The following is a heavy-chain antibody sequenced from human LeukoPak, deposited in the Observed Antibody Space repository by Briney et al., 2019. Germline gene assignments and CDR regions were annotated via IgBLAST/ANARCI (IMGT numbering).Heavy chain of an antibody. Sequence: SETLSLTCTVSGGSISSSSYYWGWIRQPPGKGLVWIGSIYYSGSTYYNPSLKSRVTISVDTSKNQFSLKLSSVTAADTAVYYCAREYIAAAGRRVNWFDPWGQGTLVTVSS. J-gene: IGHJ5*02. CDR2: IYYSGST. D-gene: IGHD6-13*01. CDR3: AREYIAAAGRRVNWFDP. V-gene: IGHV4-39*07. CDR1: GGSISSSSYY.